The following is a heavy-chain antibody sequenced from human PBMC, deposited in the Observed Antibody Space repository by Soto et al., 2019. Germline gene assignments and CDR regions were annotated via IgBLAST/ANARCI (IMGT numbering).Heavy chain of an antibody. J-gene: IGHJ6*02. CDR1: GGTFSSYS. D-gene: IGHD2-15*01. Sequence: AASVKVSCKASGGTFSSYSISWVRQAPGQGLEWMGGIIPIFGTANYAQKFQGRVTITADESTSTAYMELSSLRSEDTAVYYCARCLGYCSGGSCPDYYYYYYGMDVWGQGTTVTVSS. CDR2: IIPIFGTA. V-gene: IGHV1-69*13. CDR3: ARCLGYCSGGSCPDYYYYYYGMDV.